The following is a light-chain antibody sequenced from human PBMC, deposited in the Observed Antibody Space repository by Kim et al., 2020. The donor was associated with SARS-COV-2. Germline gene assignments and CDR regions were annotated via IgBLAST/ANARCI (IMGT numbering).Light chain of an antibody. CDR3: QQYGRSGLT. CDR2: GAS. J-gene: IGKJ4*01. CDR1: QSVSSSY. V-gene: IGKV3-20*01. Sequence: EIVLTQSPGTLSLSPGERATLSCRASQSVSSSYLAWYQQKPGQAPRLLIYGASSRATGIPDRFSGSGTGTDFTLTISRLEPEDFAVYYCQQYGRSGLTFGGGTKEDIK.